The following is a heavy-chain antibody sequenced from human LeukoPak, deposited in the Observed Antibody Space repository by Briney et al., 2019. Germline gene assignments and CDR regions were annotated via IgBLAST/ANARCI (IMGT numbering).Heavy chain of an antibody. CDR1: GFTFSSYA. J-gene: IGHJ5*02. Sequence: GGSLRLSCAASGFTFSSYAMSWVRQAPGKGLQWVSSISDSGGSTYYADSVKGRFTISRDNSKNTLYLQMNNLRAEDTAVYYCAKNPRQFSRGWYPNNWFDPWGQGTLVTVSS. CDR3: AKNPRQFSRGWYPNNWFDP. D-gene: IGHD6-19*01. CDR2: ISDSGGST. V-gene: IGHV3-23*01.